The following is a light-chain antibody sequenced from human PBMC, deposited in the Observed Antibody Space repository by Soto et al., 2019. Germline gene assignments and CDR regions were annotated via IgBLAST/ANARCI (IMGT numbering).Light chain of an antibody. V-gene: IGKV3-20*01. CDR1: QSVSSSY. Sequence: ELGLTQSPGTLSVSPGERATLSCRASQSVSSSYLAWYQQKPGQAPRLLIYGASSRATGIPDRFSGSGSGTDFTLTISRLEPEDFGVYYCQQYGRSPWTFGQGTKVDIK. J-gene: IGKJ1*01. CDR2: GAS. CDR3: QQYGRSPWT.